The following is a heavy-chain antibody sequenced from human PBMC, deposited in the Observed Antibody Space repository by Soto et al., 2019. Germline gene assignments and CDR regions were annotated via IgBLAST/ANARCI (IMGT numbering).Heavy chain of an antibody. V-gene: IGHV3-30-3*01. D-gene: IGHD3-22*01. CDR3: ARRLYDSSGYYYLDY. CDR1: GFTFSSYA. J-gene: IGHJ4*02. CDR2: ISYDGSNK. Sequence: GGSLRLSCAASGFTFSSYAMHWVRQAPGKGLEWVAVISYDGSNKYYADSVKGRFTISRDNSKNTLYLQMNSLRAEDTAAYYCARRLYDSSGYYYLDYWGQGTLVTVSS.